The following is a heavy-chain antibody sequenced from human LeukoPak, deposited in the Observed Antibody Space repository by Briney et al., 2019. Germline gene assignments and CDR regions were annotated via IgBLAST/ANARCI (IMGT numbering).Heavy chain of an antibody. J-gene: IGHJ4*02. CDR3: AGLYGSGSYYNVAYYFDY. Sequence: SQTLSLTCAISGDSVSSNSAAWNWIRQSPSRGLEWLGRTYYRSKWYNDYAVSVKSRITINPDTSKNQFSLQLNSVPPEDTAVYYCAGLYGSGSYYNVAYYFDYWGQGTLVTVSS. CDR1: GDSVSSNSAA. CDR2: TYYRSKWYN. V-gene: IGHV6-1*01. D-gene: IGHD3-10*01.